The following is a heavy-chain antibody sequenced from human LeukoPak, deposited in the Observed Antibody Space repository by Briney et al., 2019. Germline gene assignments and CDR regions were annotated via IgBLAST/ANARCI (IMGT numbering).Heavy chain of an antibody. CDR1: GFTFSSYW. J-gene: IGHJ3*02. V-gene: IGHV3-74*01. D-gene: IGHD3-22*01. CDR3: ARGRRNYYDSSEDDAFDI. CDR2: ITSHGTTT. Sequence: GGSLRLSCAASGFTFSSYWMHWVRQAPGKGLVWVSRITSHGTTTNYADSVKGRFTISRDNAKNTLYLQMNSLRAEDTAVYYCARGRRNYYDSSEDDAFDIWGQGTMVTVSS.